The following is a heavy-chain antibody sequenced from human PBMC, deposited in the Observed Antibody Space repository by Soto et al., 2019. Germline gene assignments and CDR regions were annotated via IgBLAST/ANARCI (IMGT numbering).Heavy chain of an antibody. CDR1: GGSFSGYY. Sequence: QVQLQQWGAGLLKPSETLSLTCAVYGGSFSGYYWSWIRQPPGKGLEWIGEINHSGSTNYNPSLKSRVTISEDTSKNQLTLKLGSVTAADTAVYYCARGGYGSNPALGHLDYWGQGTPVTVSS. V-gene: IGHV4-34*01. D-gene: IGHD2-2*01. J-gene: IGHJ4*02. CDR2: INHSGST. CDR3: ARGGYGSNPALGHLDY.